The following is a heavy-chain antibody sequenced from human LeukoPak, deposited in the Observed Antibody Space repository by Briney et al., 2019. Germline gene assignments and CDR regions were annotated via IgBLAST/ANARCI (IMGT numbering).Heavy chain of an antibody. J-gene: IGHJ4*02. CDR3: ASSPVFCNSTSCSEGF. V-gene: IGHV3-48*01. CDR1: GFTFSSYA. CDR2: ISSSSSTT. D-gene: IGHD2-2*01. Sequence: GGSLRLSCAASGFTFSSYAMHWVRQSPGKGLEWVSYISSSSSTTYYADSVKGRFTISRDNAKNSLYLQMNSLRAEDTAVYYCASSPVFCNSTSCSEGFWGQGTLVTVSS.